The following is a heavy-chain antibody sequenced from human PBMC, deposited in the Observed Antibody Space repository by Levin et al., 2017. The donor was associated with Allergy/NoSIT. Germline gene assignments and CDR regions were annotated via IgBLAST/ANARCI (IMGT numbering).Heavy chain of an antibody. CDR1: GFTFTTYW. Sequence: GGSLRLSCAASGFTFTTYWMDWVRQAPGKGLVWVSRIKSDGSSTTYADSVKGRFTISRDNAKNTLYLQMNSLRAEDTAVYYCTRERVDILTGSYYMDVWGKGTTVTVSS. CDR2: IKSDGSST. V-gene: IGHV3-74*01. D-gene: IGHD3-9*01. CDR3: TRERVDILTGSYYMDV. J-gene: IGHJ6*03.